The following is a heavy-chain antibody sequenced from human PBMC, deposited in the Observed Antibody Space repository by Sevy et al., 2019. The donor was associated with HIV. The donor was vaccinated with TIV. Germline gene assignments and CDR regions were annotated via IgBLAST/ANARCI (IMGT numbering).Heavy chain of an antibody. CDR2: ISYDGIKK. J-gene: IGHJ4*02. V-gene: IGHV3-30*03. D-gene: IGHD5-18*01. CDR1: GFSFSTHG. Sequence: GGSLRLSCAASGFSFSTHGMHWVRQAPGKGLEWVAVISYDGIKKYYVDSLKGRFTISRDNSMNTLYLQMNSLKTDDTAVYNCARDLGEYNYSPSFYWGQGTLVTVSS. CDR3: ARDLGEYNYSPSFY.